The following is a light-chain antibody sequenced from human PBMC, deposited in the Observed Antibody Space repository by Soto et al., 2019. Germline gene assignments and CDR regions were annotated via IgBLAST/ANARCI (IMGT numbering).Light chain of an antibody. J-gene: IGLJ2*01. CDR3: QSFDSSLSGSV. Sequence: QPVLTQPPSVSGAPGQRATISCTGSSSNIGAGFDVHWYQQLPGTAPKLLIYANSNRPSGVPDRFSGSKSGTSASLAIAGLQAEDEADYYCQSFDSSLSGSVFGGGTKLTVL. CDR2: ANS. CDR1: SSNIGAGFD. V-gene: IGLV1-40*01.